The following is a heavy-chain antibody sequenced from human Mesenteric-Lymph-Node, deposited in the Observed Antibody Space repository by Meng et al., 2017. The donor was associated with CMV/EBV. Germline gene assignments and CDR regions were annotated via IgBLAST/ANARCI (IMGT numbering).Heavy chain of an antibody. J-gene: IGHJ4*02. V-gene: IGHV1-46*01. Sequence: ASVKVSCKASGYTFTSYYMHWVRQAPGQGPEWMGIINPSIGSTAYAQKCKGRVSMNRDTCTTTVYMELSSLRSEDTAVYYCARGTFDDGSGAYYAPSYFDTWGQGTLVTVSS. CDR2: INPSIGST. D-gene: IGHD3-10*01. CDR1: GYTFTSYY. CDR3: ARGTFDDGSGAYYAPSYFDT.